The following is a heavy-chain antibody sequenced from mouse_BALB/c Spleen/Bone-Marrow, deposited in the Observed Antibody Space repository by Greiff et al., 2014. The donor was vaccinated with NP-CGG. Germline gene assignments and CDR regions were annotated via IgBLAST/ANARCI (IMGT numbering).Heavy chain of an antibody. CDR1: GFIFTDYY. V-gene: IGHV7-3*02. D-gene: IGHD1-1*01. CDR2: IRSKANGYTT. CDR3: ARDGSSFYWFFDV. Sequence: EVNVVESGGGLVQPGGSLRLSCATSGFIFTDYYMSWVRQPPGKALEWLAFIRSKANGYTTEYSASVKGRFTISRDNSQSILHLQMNTLRAEDSATYYRARDGSSFYWFFDVWGAGTTVTVSS. J-gene: IGHJ1*01.